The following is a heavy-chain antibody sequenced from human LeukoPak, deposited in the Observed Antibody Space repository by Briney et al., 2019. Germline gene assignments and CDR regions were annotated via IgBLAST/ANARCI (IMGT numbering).Heavy chain of an antibody. Sequence: SETLSLTCTVSGGSISSGGYSWSWIRQPPGKGLEWIGYVFYSGSTNYNPSLKSRVTISVDTSKNQFSLKLSSVTAADTAVYYCARDQGANFDYWGQGTLVTVSS. D-gene: IGHD3-16*01. J-gene: IGHJ4*02. CDR2: VFYSGST. V-gene: IGHV4-61*08. CDR3: ARDQGANFDY. CDR1: GGSISSGGYS.